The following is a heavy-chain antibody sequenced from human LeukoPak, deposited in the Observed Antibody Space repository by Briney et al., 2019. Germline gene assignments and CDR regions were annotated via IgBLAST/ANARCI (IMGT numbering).Heavy chain of an antibody. D-gene: IGHD3-10*01. V-gene: IGHV3-23*01. CDR2: IGPTGRST. CDR3: AKDPMVRGSTYDS. CDR1: GFTFSTYA. J-gene: IGHJ4*02. Sequence: GGSLRLSCAASGFTFSTYAMTWVRQAPGKGLEWVSAIGPTGRSTYYADSVRGRFTISRDNSKNTLYLQMNSLRAEGTAIYYCAKDPMVRGSTYDSWGQGTLVTVSS.